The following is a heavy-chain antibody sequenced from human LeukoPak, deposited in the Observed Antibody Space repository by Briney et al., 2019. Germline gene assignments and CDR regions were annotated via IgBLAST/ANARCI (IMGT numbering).Heavy chain of an antibody. CDR3: ARGGNWGSPDY. CDR1: GGSISSDY. V-gene: IGHV4-59*01. CDR2: IYYSGTT. D-gene: IGHD7-27*01. Sequence: SETLSLTCTVSGGSISSDYWSWIRQSPGKGLEWIGYIYYSGTTSYNPSLKSRVTISLDTSKNQFSLKLSSVTAADTAVYYCARGGNWGSPDYWGQGTLVTVSS. J-gene: IGHJ4*02.